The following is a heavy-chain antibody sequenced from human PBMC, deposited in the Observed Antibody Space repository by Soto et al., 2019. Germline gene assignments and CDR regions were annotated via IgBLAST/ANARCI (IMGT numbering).Heavy chain of an antibody. J-gene: IGHJ3*02. Sequence: QVQLQESGPGLVKPSETLSLTCTVSGGSISSYYWSWIRQPPGKGLEWIGYIYYSGSTNYNPSLKSRVTISVDTSKNQFSLKLSSVTAADTAVYYCARDVRGAVSNAFDIWGQGTMVTVSS. V-gene: IGHV4-59*01. CDR2: IYYSGST. CDR1: GGSISSYY. CDR3: ARDVRGAVSNAFDI.